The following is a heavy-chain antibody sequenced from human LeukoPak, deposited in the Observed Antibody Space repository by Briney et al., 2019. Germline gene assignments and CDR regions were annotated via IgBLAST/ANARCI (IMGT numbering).Heavy chain of an antibody. CDR2: ISRSGGST. Sequence: GGSLRLSCAASGFTLGTYDMYWVRQAPGKGLECVSSISRSGGSTYYADSVKGRFAISRDNSKNTFYLQMNSLRAEDSAVYFCVKDELAVAIFDYWGQGTLVTVSS. V-gene: IGHV3-23*01. J-gene: IGHJ4*02. CDR3: VKDELAVAIFDY. D-gene: IGHD4-23*01. CDR1: GFTLGTYD.